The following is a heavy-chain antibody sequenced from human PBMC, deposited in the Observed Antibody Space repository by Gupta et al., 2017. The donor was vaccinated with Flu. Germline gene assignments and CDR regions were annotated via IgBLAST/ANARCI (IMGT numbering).Heavy chain of an antibody. D-gene: IGHD1-1*01. CDR1: GFSLSTYGVG. Sequence: QITLKESGPALVEPTQTLTLTCMFSGFSLSTYGVGVGWIRQPPGKALEWLAFAYWDDDNRYNPCLKSRLTVTKDTSKNQVVLTMTNMDPVDTATYYCALRRVGPRAWNDGDFDYWGQGTRVTVSS. V-gene: IGHV2-5*02. J-gene: IGHJ4*02. CDR2: AYWDDDN. CDR3: ALRRVGPRAWNDGDFDY.